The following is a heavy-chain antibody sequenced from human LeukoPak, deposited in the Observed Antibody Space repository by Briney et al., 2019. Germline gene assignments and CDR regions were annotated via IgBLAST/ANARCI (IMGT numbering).Heavy chain of an antibody. J-gene: IGHJ4*02. CDR3: AKVRGSYSSRNSNFDY. V-gene: IGHV3-23*01. CDR2: ISGGGDSP. Sequence: PGGSLRLSCAASGFTFSSYAMSWVRQAPGKGLEWVSGISGGGDSPDYADSVKGRFTISRDNSKNMLYLQLNSLRAEDTAVYYCAKVRGSYSSRNSNFDYWGQGTLATVSS. D-gene: IGHD1-26*01. CDR1: GFTFSSYA.